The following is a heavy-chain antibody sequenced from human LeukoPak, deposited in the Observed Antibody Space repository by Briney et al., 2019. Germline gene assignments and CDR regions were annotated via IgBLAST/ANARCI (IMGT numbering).Heavy chain of an antibody. Sequence: SETLSLTCAVYGGSFSGYYWSWIRQPPGKGLEWIGEINHSGSTNYNPSLKSRVTISVDTSKNQFSLKLSSVTAADTAVYYCARGGLETYYYDSSGQDFDYWGQGILVTVSS. J-gene: IGHJ4*02. CDR2: INHSGST. D-gene: IGHD3-22*01. CDR1: GGSFSGYY. CDR3: ARGGLETYYYDSSGQDFDY. V-gene: IGHV4-34*01.